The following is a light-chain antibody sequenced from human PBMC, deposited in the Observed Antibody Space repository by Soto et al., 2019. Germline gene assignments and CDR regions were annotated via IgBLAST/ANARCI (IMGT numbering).Light chain of an antibody. V-gene: IGLV2-14*01. Sequence: QSALTQPASVSGSPGQSITISCTGTSSDIGGYNYVSWYQQHPGKAPKLMIYDVSDRPSGVSNRFSGSKSGNTASLTISGLQAEDEADYYCSSYSSSNTVLFGGGPKLTVL. CDR2: DVS. CDR3: SSYSSSNTVL. CDR1: SSDIGGYNY. J-gene: IGLJ2*01.